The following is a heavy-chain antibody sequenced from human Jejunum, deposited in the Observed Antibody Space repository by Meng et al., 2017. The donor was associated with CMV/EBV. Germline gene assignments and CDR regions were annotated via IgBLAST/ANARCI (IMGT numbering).Heavy chain of an antibody. CDR2: INSHSGAT. Sequence: SCKASGYTFTSFFMHWVRQAPGLGLEWMGRINSHSGATNYAQNYQGRVTITRDASITTVYLDLTGLTSDDTAVYYCVRGLEVPSTLWGQGTLVTVSS. CDR1: GYTFTSFF. V-gene: IGHV1-2*06. J-gene: IGHJ4*02. D-gene: IGHD3-16*01. CDR3: VRGLEVPSTL.